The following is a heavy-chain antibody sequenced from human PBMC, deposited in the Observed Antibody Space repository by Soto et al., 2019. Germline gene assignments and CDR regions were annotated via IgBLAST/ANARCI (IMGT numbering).Heavy chain of an antibody. D-gene: IGHD3-16*02. Sequence: SVKVSCKSSGYIFKNYAVTWLRQVPGQGLEWMGGIIPVFGTPDYSQKFRGRVTITADESTSTVYMELRSLTSEDTAVYYCARHLYDYVWGSYRHWGQGTLVTVSS. CDR3: ARHLYDYVWGSYRH. V-gene: IGHV1-69*13. CDR1: GYIFKNYA. J-gene: IGHJ4*02. CDR2: IIPVFGTP.